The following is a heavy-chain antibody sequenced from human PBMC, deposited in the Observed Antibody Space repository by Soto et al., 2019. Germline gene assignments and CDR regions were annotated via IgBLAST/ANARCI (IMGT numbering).Heavy chain of an antibody. Sequence: EVQLLESGGGLVQPGGSLRLSCVASGFTFSSYAMSWVRQAPGKGLEWVSAISGNGGSTYYADSVKGRFTISRDNSKNTLYLQMNSLRAEDTAVYYCAKFSHCSSISCFSWGQGTLVTVSS. D-gene: IGHD2-2*01. CDR2: ISGNGGST. V-gene: IGHV3-23*01. CDR3: AKFSHCSSISCFS. J-gene: IGHJ5*02. CDR1: GFTFSSYA.